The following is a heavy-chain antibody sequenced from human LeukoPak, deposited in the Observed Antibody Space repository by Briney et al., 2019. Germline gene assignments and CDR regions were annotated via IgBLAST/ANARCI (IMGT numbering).Heavy chain of an antibody. V-gene: IGHV3-21*01. Sequence: PGGSLRLSCASSGFTLSSYGMNCARRAWGKGLEWVSSIGCSPIYRYYAGSVKGLFTISRDNAEASLDQQMTSLTAEDTTGHYCARLTRYNRDYSVRYRLDVWGQGTTVTVSS. J-gene: IGHJ6*02. CDR2: IGCSPIYR. CDR1: GFTLSSYG. CDR3: ARLTRYNRDYSVRYRLDV. D-gene: IGHD1-14*01.